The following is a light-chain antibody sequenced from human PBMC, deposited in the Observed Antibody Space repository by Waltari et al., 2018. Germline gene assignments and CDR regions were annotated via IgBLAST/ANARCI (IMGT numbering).Light chain of an antibody. J-gene: IGKJ1*01. CDR1: QSFGKF. CDR3: QHYVRLPVS. V-gene: IGKV3-20*01. CDR2: DAS. Sequence: EIVLTQYPGPLSLSPGERATLSCRASQSFGKFLAWYQKKPGQAPRLLIYDASSRATGIPDRFSGSGFGTDFSLTISRLEPEDFAVYYCQHYVRLPVSFGQGTKVGIK.